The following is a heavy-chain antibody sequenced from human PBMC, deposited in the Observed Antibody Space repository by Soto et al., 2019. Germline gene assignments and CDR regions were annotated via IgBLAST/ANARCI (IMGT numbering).Heavy chain of an antibody. CDR3: AGHGATGYYYGMDV. CDR1: GCSISSGGYS. Sequence: SETLSLTCSVSGCSISSGGYSWSWIRQPPGKGLEWIGYIYHSGSTYYNPSLKSRVTISVDRSKNQFSLKLSSVTAADTAVYYCAGHGATGYYYGMDVWGQGTTVTVSS. V-gene: IGHV4-30-2*01. J-gene: IGHJ6*02. D-gene: IGHD4-17*01. CDR2: IYHSGST.